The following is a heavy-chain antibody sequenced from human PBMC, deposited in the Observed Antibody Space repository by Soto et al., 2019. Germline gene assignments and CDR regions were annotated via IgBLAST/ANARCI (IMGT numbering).Heavy chain of an antibody. CDR3: ARGREARALYYFDY. CDR1: GYTFTNNY. D-gene: IGHD1-26*01. Sequence: ASVKVSCKASGYTFTNNYIHWVRQAPGEGLEWMGIINHSGGSTSYAQKFQGRVTMTRDTSTSTVYMVLSSLRSEDTAAYYCARGREARALYYFDYWGQGTLVTVSS. CDR2: INHSGGST. V-gene: IGHV1-46*01. J-gene: IGHJ4*02.